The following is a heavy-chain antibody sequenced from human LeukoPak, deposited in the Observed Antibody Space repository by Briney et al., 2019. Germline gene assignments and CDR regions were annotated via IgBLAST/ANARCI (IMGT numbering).Heavy chain of an antibody. V-gene: IGHV3-23*01. CDR2: TVGIGPDT. D-gene: IGHD3-16*01. Sequence: PGGSLRLSCAASGFTFTNYAMTWVRQAPGKGLEWVAATVGIGPDTYHADSVKGRFTISRDNSKNILYLQMNSLRVEDTAVYYCAKDLSDYVWGLHPLFDYWGQGTLVTVSS. J-gene: IGHJ4*02. CDR3: AKDLSDYVWGLHPLFDY. CDR1: GFTFTNYA.